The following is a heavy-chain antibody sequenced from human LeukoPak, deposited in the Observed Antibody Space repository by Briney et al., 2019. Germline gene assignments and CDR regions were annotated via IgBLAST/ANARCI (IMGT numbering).Heavy chain of an antibody. Sequence: GGSLRLSCAASGFTLSSYGMHWVRQAAGKGLEWVAVIWYDGSNKYYADSVKGRFTISRDNSKNTLYLQMNSLRAEDTAVYYCARGPLTMMYYFDYWGQGTLVTVSS. J-gene: IGHJ4*02. CDR3: ARGPLTMMYYFDY. CDR1: GFTLSSYG. CDR2: IWYDGSNK. V-gene: IGHV3-33*01. D-gene: IGHD3-22*01.